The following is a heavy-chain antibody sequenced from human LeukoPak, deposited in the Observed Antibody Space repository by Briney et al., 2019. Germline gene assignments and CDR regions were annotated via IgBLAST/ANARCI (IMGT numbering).Heavy chain of an antibody. V-gene: IGHV3-23*01. CDR3: AKVFFMDY. J-gene: IGHJ4*02. D-gene: IGHD2-8*01. Sequence: PGGSLRLSCAASGFTVSSNYMSWVRQAPGKGLEWVSVISVSGDSTNYADSVKGRFTISRDNSKNTLYLQMNSLRAEDTAVYYCAKVFFMDYWGQGTLVTVSS. CDR2: ISVSGDST. CDR1: GFTVSSNY.